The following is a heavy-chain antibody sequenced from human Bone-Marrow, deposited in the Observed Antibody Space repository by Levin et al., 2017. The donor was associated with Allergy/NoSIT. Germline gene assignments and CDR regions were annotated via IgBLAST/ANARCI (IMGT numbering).Heavy chain of an antibody. CDR1: GVTVSNNY. V-gene: IGHV3-53*01. J-gene: IGHJ3*01. Sequence: PGGSLRLSCAASGVTVSNNYMTWDRQAPGKGLEWVSVIYSGGTTYYADSVKGRFTISRDAATNILYLHMNSLRVDDTAVYYCATHSDFWSGSDAFDVWGQGTMVTVAS. D-gene: IGHD3-3*01. CDR2: IYSGGTT. CDR3: ATHSDFWSGSDAFDV.